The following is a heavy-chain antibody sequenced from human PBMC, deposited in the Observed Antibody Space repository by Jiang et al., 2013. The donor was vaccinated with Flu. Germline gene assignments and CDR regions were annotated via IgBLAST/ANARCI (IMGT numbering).Heavy chain of an antibody. V-gene: IGHV2-5*02. D-gene: IGHD5-24*01. J-gene: IGHJ4*02. CDR1: GFSLSPRGVG. CDR3: AHNNYHQIRH. CDR2: IYWDDDK. Sequence: KPTQTLTLTCTFSGFSLSPRGVGVSWIRQPPGKALEWLALIYWDDDKRYSPSLKSRLTITKDTSKNQVVLTMTNMGPVDTATYYCAHNNYHQIRHWGRGTLVTVSS.